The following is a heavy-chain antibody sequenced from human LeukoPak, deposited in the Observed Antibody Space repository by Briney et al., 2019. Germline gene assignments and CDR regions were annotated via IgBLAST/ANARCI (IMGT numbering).Heavy chain of an antibody. CDR1: GGSFSGYY. V-gene: IGHV4-34*01. CDR2: INHSGST. CDR3: ARLAQWLVRGRFDY. D-gene: IGHD6-19*01. Sequence: SETLSLTCAVYGGSFSGYYWSWIRQPPGKGLEWIGEINHSGSTNYNPSLKSRVTISVDTSKNQFSLKLSSVTAADTAVYHCARLAQWLVRGRFDYWGQGTLVTVSS. J-gene: IGHJ4*02.